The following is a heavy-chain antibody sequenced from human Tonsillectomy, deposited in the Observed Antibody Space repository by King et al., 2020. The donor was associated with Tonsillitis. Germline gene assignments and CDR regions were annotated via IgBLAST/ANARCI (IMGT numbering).Heavy chain of an antibody. V-gene: IGHV1-8*01. J-gene: IGHJ4*02. Sequence: VQLVESGAEVKKPGASVKVSCKASGYIFTRYDITWVRQATGQGLEWMGWMNPNSDKTVYAQKFQGRVTMTRNTSISTAYMELSSLRSEDTAVYYCAILTGGSFDYGGQGTLVTVSS. CDR2: MNPNSDKT. CDR3: AILTGGSFDY. D-gene: IGHD7-27*01. CDR1: GYIFTRYD.